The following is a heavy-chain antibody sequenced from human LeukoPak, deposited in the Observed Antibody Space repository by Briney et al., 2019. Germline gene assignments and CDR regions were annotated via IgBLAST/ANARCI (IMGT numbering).Heavy chain of an antibody. Sequence: ASVKVSCKPSGYTLTTYAIHWVRQAPGQRREWVGLINADDGNTRYSQRFQGRVTITRDTSANTAYMELSSLRFEDTAVYYCARGIVVQPSANWFDPWGQGTPVTVSS. J-gene: IGHJ5*02. D-gene: IGHD2-2*01. CDR2: INADDGNT. CDR3: ARGIVVQPSANWFDP. CDR1: GYTLTTYA. V-gene: IGHV1-3*01.